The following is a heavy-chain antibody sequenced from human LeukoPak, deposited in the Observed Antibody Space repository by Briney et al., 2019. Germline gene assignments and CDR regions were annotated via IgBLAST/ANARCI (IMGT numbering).Heavy chain of an antibody. V-gene: IGHV3-11*04. CDR3: APSSNAPGNY. CDR2: IHSNPKTI. D-gene: IGHD2-2*01. CDR1: GFTFRDYQ. J-gene: IGHJ4*02. Sequence: GGSLRLSCEGSGFTFRDYQMSWIRQAPGKGLEWISYIHSNPKTIYYADSAKGRFTISRDNAKNSLYLQMNSLRAEDTAVYYCAPSSNAPGNYWGQGTLVTVSS.